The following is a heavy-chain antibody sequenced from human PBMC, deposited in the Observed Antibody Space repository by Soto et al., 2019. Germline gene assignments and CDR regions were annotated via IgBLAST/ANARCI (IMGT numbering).Heavy chain of an antibody. CDR1: GGLFSSYA. Sequence: QEQLVQSRAEVKKSGSSVKVSCKDPGGLFSSYAVSWVRQAPGQGLEWMGGIIPVFDTVSYAQKFQGTVTSPADESTNTAYMELSSLRSEDTAMYYCARGGSGYVWVNEFWGQGTLVTVSS. D-gene: IGHD3-22*01. V-gene: IGHV1-69*01. J-gene: IGHJ4*02. CDR2: IIPVFDTV. CDR3: ARGGSGYVWVNEF.